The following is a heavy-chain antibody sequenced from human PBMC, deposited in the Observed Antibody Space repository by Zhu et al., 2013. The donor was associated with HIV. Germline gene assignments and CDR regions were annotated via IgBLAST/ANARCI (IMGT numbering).Heavy chain of an antibody. D-gene: IGHD3-9*01. CDR1: GGTFSSYA. CDR3: ARVPRYDILTGYNWFDP. J-gene: IGHJ5*02. V-gene: IGHV1-69*01. CDR2: IIPIFGTA. Sequence: QVQLVQSGAEVKKPGSSVKVSCKASGGTFSSYAISWVRQAPGQGLEWMGGIIPIFGTANYAQKFQGRVTITADESTSTAYMELSSLRSEDTAVYYCARVPRYDILTGYNWFDPWGQGTLVTVSS.